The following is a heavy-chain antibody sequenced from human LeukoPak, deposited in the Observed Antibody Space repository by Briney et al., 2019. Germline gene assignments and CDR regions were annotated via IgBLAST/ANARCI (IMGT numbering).Heavy chain of an antibody. D-gene: IGHD3-10*01. V-gene: IGHV3-49*03. Sequence: GGSLRLSCTASGFTFGDYAMSWFRQAPGKGLEWVGFIRSKAYGGTTEYAASVKGRFTISRDDSKSIAYLQMNSLKTEDTAVYYCTIMVRGVIAGYFDYRGQGTLVTVSS. J-gene: IGHJ4*02. CDR1: GFTFGDYA. CDR2: IRSKAYGGTT. CDR3: TIMVRGVIAGYFDY.